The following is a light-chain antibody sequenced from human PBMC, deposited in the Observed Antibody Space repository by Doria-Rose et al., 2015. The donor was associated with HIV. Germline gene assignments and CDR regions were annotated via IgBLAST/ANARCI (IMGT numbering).Light chain of an antibody. CDR1: QSLLYTSKNY. J-gene: IGKJ3*01. CDR3: QQYYDTPS. V-gene: IGKV4-1*01. CDR2: WAS. Sequence: DIRMTQSPESLGMSLGERATLNCKSNQSLLYTSKNYLAWYQQKPGQPPKLLICWASTRQSGVPARFSGSGSGTDFTLTISSLEAEDVAVYYCQQYYDTPSFGPGTTVDTK.